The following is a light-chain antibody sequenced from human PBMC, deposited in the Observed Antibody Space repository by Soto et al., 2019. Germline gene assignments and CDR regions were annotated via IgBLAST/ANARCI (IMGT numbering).Light chain of an antibody. Sequence: DIVMTQSPDSLAVSLGERASINCRSNQSVLYSSNDKSYLAWSQQKPGQPPKLLIYWASSRESGVPARFTGSGAGTEFNLTISSLQAEDVAVYYCQQYFLTPFTFGPGTIVEIK. CDR1: QSVLYSSNDKSY. V-gene: IGKV4-1*01. J-gene: IGKJ3*01. CDR2: WAS. CDR3: QQYFLTPFT.